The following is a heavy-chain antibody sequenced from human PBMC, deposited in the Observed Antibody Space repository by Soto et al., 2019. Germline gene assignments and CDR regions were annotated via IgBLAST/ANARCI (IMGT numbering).Heavy chain of an antibody. CDR2: ISYSGTTI. CDR3: TRPCRYCNGGGPGIWFDP. J-gene: IGHJ5*02. V-gene: IGHV3-11*04. D-gene: IGHD2-8*02. CDR1: GFTFTDYD. Sequence: QVQLVESGGGLVKPGGSLRLACATSGFTFTDYDLSWIRQAPGKGLGWVSYISYSGTTIYYADSVRGRFAISRDNAEKSLYLHMNSLRAEDTAVYYCTRPCRYCNGGGPGIWFDPWGQGTLVTVPS.